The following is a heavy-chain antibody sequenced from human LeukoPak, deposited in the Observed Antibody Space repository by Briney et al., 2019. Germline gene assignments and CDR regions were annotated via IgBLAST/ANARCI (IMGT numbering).Heavy chain of an antibody. D-gene: IGHD3-10*01. Sequence: GRSLRLSCAASGFTFDDYAMHWVRQAPGKGLEWVSGISWNSGSIGYADSVKGRFTISRDNAKNSLCLQMNSLRAEDMALYYCAKSRDYYYGSGNFDYWGQGTLVTVSS. J-gene: IGHJ4*02. CDR1: GFTFDDYA. V-gene: IGHV3-9*03. CDR2: ISWNSGSI. CDR3: AKSRDYYYGSGNFDY.